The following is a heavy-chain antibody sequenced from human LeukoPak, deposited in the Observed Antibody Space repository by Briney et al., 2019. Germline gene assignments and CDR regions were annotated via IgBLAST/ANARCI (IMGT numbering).Heavy chain of an antibody. J-gene: IGHJ4*02. CDR2: ITYDGYYK. D-gene: IGHD3-10*01. CDR1: GFTFTSYG. CDR3: ARGLSPVVRASPMGY. Sequence: GTSLRLSCAASGFTFTSYGMHWVRQSPGKGLEWVALITYDGYYKYYSDSVKGRFTISSDTSKNTLYLQMNSLRAEDTAVYYCARGLSPVVRASPMGYWGQGTLVTVSS. V-gene: IGHV3-30*03.